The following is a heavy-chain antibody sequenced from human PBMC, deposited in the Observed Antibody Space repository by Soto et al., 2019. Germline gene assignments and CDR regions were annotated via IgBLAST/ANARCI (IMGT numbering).Heavy chain of an antibody. J-gene: IGHJ6*02. CDR2: INAGNGNT. Sequence: QVQLVQSGAEEKKPGASVKVSCKASGYTFTSYAMHWVRQAPGQRLEWMGWINAGNGNTKYSQKFQGRVTITRDTSASTAYMELSSLRSEDTAVYYCAMREGFRSETGGHSSGWPYDYGMDVWCQGTTVTVSS. V-gene: IGHV1-3*05. CDR3: AMREGFRSETGGHSSGWPYDYGMDV. CDR1: GYTFTSYA. D-gene: IGHD6-19*01.